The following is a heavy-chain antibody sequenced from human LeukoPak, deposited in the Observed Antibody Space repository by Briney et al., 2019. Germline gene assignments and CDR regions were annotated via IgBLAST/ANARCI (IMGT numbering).Heavy chain of an antibody. V-gene: IGHV1-69*13. J-gene: IGHJ6*02. CDR3: AIKGYCSSTSCYWYYYYGMDV. Sequence: SVKVSCKASGGTFSSYAFSWVRQAPGQGLEWMGGIIPIFGTANYAQKFQGRVTITADESTSTAYMELSSLRSEDSAVYYCAIKGYCSSTSCYWYYYYGMDVWGQGTTVTVSS. CDR2: IIPIFGTA. CDR1: GGTFSSYA. D-gene: IGHD2-2*01.